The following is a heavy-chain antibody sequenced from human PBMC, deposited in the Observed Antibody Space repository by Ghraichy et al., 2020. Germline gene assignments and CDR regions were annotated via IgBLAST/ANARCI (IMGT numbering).Heavy chain of an antibody. Sequence: GESLRLSCAASGFTFDVYAMHWVRQAPGKGLEWVSLISGDGGSTYYADSVKGRFTISRDNSKNSLYLQMNSLRTEDTALYYCAKEIVLTSPPDYYYYGMDVWGQGTTVTVSS. D-gene: IGHD2-8*01. J-gene: IGHJ6*02. V-gene: IGHV3-43*02. CDR1: GFTFDVYA. CDR2: ISGDGGST. CDR3: AKEIVLTSPPDYYYYGMDV.